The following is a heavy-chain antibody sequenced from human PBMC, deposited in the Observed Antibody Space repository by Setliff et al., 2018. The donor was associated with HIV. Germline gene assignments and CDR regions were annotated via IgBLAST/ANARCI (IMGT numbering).Heavy chain of an antibody. V-gene: IGHV3-21*01. Sequence: GGSLRLSCAASGFTFSNYDMNWVRQAPGKGLEWVSSISSSSSYIYYADSVKGRFTISRDNAKNSLYLQMNSLRAEDTAVYYCARVEPGGSQAFDIWGQGTMVTVSS. CDR1: GFTFSNYD. CDR3: ARVEPGGSQAFDI. D-gene: IGHD3-10*01. J-gene: IGHJ3*02. CDR2: ISSSSSYI.